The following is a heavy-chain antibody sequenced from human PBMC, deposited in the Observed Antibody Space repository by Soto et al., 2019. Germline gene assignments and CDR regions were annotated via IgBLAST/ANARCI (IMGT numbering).Heavy chain of an antibody. CDR3: ARVRPGIAAAGFIVDY. V-gene: IGHV1-3*01. CDR2: INAGNGNT. J-gene: IGHJ4*02. Sequence: GASVKVSCKASGYTFTSYAMHWVRQAPGQRLEWMGWINAGNGNTKYSQKFQGRVTITRDTSASTAYMELSSLRSEDTAVYYCARVRPGIAAAGFIVDYWGQGTLVTVSS. CDR1: GYTFTSYA. D-gene: IGHD6-13*01.